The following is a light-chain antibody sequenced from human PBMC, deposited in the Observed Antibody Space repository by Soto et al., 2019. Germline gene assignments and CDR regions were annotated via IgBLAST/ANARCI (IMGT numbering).Light chain of an antibody. V-gene: IGKV1-5*01. Sequence: DIQMTQSPSTLSASLGDRVTITCRASQSIYNWLAWYQQKPGRAPELLFYDASSLQSGVPSRFSGSGSGTEFTLTISSLQPDDFATYYCQQYNSYLTFGGGTKVDIK. CDR1: QSIYNW. CDR3: QQYNSYLT. CDR2: DAS. J-gene: IGKJ4*01.